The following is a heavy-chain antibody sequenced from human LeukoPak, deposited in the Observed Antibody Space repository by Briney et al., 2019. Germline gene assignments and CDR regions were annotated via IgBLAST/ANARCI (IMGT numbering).Heavy chain of an antibody. CDR1: GFTFSSYE. CDR3: ARERTSTYGDFDS. V-gene: IGHV3-48*03. Sequence: PGGSLRLSCAASGFTFSSYEMNWVRQAPGKGLEWVSYISSSGSTIYYADSVKGRFTISRDNSKNTLYLQMNSLTAEDTAVYYCARERTSTYGDFDSWGQGTLVTVSS. CDR2: ISSSGSTI. D-gene: IGHD4-17*01. J-gene: IGHJ4*02.